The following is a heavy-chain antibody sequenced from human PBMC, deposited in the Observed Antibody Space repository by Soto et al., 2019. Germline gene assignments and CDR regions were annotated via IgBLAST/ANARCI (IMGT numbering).Heavy chain of an antibody. CDR1: GFIFSSYA. J-gene: IGHJ3*02. V-gene: IGHV3-23*01. CDR3: AKRFAYSSGLDGFDI. Sequence: GGSLRLSCAASGFIFSSYAMTCVRQAPGKGLEWVSVISGSGGTTYYVDSVKGRFTISRDNYKNTLYLQMNSLRAEDSAIYYCAKRFAYSSGLDGFDIWGQGTMVTVSS. D-gene: IGHD6-19*01. CDR2: ISGSGGTT.